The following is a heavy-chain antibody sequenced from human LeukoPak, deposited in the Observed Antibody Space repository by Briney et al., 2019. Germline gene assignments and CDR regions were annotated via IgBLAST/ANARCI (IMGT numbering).Heavy chain of an antibody. CDR1: GGSFSDYY. V-gene: IGHV4-34*01. CDR3: ARAFLHSGSCIDS. CDR2: ITHSGSA. D-gene: IGHD1-26*01. J-gene: IGHJ4*02. Sequence: SETLSLTCAVYGGSFSDYYWTWIRQPPGKGLERIGEITHSGSANSSPSLKSRVIISVDTSKNQFSLQLSSVTAADTAMYYCARAFLHSGSCIDSWGQGTLVTVSS.